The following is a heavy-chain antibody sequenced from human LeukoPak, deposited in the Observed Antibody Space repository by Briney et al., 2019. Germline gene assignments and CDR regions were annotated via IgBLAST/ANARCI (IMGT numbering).Heavy chain of an antibody. J-gene: IGHJ5*02. CDR3: ARETHYGSFWFDP. Sequence: PGGSLRLSCAGSGFTVSTNYMTWVRQAPGKGLEWVSVIYSGGSTHYADSVKGRFTISRDNSKNTLHLRMNSLRAEDTAVYYCARETHYGSFWFDPWGQGTLVTVSS. D-gene: IGHD3-10*01. CDR2: IYSGGST. CDR1: GFTVSTNY. V-gene: IGHV3-66*01.